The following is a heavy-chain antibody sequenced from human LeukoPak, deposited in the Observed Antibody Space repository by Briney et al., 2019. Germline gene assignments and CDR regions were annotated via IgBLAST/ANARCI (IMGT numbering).Heavy chain of an antibody. CDR1: GFTFSTYW. V-gene: IGHV3-7*01. CDR3: ARLKDDVTKLDY. D-gene: IGHD2-8*01. Sequence: GGSLRLSCAAPGFTFSTYWMSWVRQAPGKGLEWVANINQDGSQKRYVDSVQGRFTISRGNTKNSLFLQMNSLRAEDTAVYYCARLKDDVTKLDYWGQGTLVTVSS. CDR2: INQDGSQK. J-gene: IGHJ4*02.